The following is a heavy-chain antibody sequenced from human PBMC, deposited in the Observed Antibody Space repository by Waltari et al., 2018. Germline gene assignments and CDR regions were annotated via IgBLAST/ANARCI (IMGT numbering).Heavy chain of an antibody. D-gene: IGHD2-15*01. CDR3: ARRRVAATRDDDAFDI. J-gene: IGHJ3*02. CDR2: IYPGDSDT. CDR1: GYSFTSYW. V-gene: IGHV5-51*03. Sequence: EVQLVQSGAEVKKPGESLKISCKGSGYSFTSYWIGWVRQMPGKGLEWMGIIYPGDSDTRYSPSCQGQVTISADKSSSTADLQWSSLKASDTAMYYWARRRVAATRDDDAFDIWGQGTMVTVSS.